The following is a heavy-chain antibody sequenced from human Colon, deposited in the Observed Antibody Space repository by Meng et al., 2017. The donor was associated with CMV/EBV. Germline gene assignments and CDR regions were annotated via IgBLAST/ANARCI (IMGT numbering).Heavy chain of an antibody. V-gene: IGHV3-30*03. CDR1: GFTFNNYA. D-gene: IGHD3-3*01. CDR2: ISYANSR. CDR3: ARAVTPRTSWSGSDV. J-gene: IGHJ6*02. Sequence: GGSLRLSCEASGFTFNNYAMAWVRQAPGKGLEWVAVISYANSRYYADTVKGQFTISRDNSKNAVNLQMNNLRPEDTGVYHCARAVTPRTSWSGSDVWGQGTTVTVSS.